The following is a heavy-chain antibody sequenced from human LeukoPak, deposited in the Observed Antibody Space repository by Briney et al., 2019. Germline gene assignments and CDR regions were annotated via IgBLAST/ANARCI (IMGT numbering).Heavy chain of an antibody. CDR2: VIHSGST. CDR1: GGSFTGYY. V-gene: IGHV4-34*12. CDR3: AMIPPHTALHYFDY. Sequence: PSETLSLTCAAYGGSFTGYYWTWIRQPPGKGLEGIGEVIHSGSTNYNPSLKSRVAISADTTKNLFSLKLTSVTAADTAVYYCAMIPPHTALHYFDYWGQGALVTVSS. D-gene: IGHD5-18*01. J-gene: IGHJ4*02.